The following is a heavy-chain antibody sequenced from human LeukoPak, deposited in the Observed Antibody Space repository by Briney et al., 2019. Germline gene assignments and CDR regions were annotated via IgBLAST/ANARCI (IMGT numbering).Heavy chain of an antibody. CDR2: IYTSGST. D-gene: IGHD2-2*01. Sequence: PSETLSLTCTVSGGSISSHYWSWIRQPAGKGLEWIGRIYTSGSTNYNPSLKSRVTMSVDTSKNQFSLKLSSVTAADTAVYYCARDRCSSTSCRIYYFDYWGQGTLVTVSS. V-gene: IGHV4-4*07. CDR1: GGSISSHY. CDR3: ARDRCSSTSCRIYYFDY. J-gene: IGHJ4*02.